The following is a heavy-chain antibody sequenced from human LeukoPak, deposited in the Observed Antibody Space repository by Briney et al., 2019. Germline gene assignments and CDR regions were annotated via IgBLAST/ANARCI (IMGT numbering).Heavy chain of an antibody. CDR2: ISYDGSIK. CDR1: GFTFSSYA. Sequence: PGGSLRLSCAASGFTFSSYAMHWVRQAPGKGLEWVAVISYDGSIKYYADSVKGRFTISRDNSKNTLYLQMNSLRAEDTAVYYCARVLYCSSTSCFDYYGMDVWGQGTTVTVSS. CDR3: ARVLYCSSTSCFDYYGMDV. V-gene: IGHV3-30-3*01. J-gene: IGHJ6*02. D-gene: IGHD2-2*01.